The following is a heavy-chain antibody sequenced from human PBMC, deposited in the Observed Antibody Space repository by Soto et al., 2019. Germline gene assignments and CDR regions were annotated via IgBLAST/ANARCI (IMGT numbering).Heavy chain of an antibody. J-gene: IGHJ4*02. Sequence: ASVKVPCKASGYTCTSYGISWGRKAPGQGLEWMGWMNPNSGNTGYAQKFQGRVTMTRNTSISTAYMELSSLRSEDTAVYYCARGGRITIFGVVPIDYWGQGTLVTVSS. CDR1: GYTCTSYG. CDR2: MNPNSGNT. D-gene: IGHD3-3*01. V-gene: IGHV1-8*01. CDR3: ARGGRITIFGVVPIDY.